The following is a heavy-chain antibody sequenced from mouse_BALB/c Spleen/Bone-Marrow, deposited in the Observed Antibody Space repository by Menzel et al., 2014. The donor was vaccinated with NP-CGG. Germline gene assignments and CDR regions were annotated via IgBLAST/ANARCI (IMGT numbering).Heavy chain of an antibody. CDR2: IHYSGST. J-gene: IGHJ4*01. V-gene: IGHV3-1*02. CDR1: GYSITSGYS. Sequence: EVQLQQSGPDLVKPPQSLSLTCTVTGYSITSGYSCHWIRQFPGNNLEWMGYIHYSGSTGYNPSLKSRISITRDTSKDQFFLQLNSVTTEDTATYYCARRGDRLYAMDYWGQGTSVTVSS. D-gene: IGHD3-3*01. CDR3: ARRGDRLYAMDY.